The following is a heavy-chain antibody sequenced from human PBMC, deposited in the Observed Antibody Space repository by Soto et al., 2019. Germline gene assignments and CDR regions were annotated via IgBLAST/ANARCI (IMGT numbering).Heavy chain of an antibody. CDR1: EGKIGNVGYY. CDR2: IYYSGST. Sequence: SVAEGKIGNVGYYWGWIRQHPGKGLEWTGYIYYSGSTYYNPSLKSRVAISVDTSKNQFSLKLSSVTAADTAVYYCAREPSSRGQGSL. V-gene: IGHV4-31*03. J-gene: IGHJ4*02. D-gene: IGHD2-2*01. CDR3: AREPSS.